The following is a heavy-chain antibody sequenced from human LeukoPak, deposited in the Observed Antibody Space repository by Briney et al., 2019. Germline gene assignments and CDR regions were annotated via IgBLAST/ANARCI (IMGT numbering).Heavy chain of an antibody. CDR1: GDSISSYY. Sequence: SETLSRTRTVSGDSISSYYWSWIRQPPGKGLEWIGYIYTSGGTNYIPSLKGRVTISIDTSKNQFSLKLSSVTAADSAVYYCARLTRLSTSPDRYYLDYWGQGTLVTVSS. CDR3: ARLTRLSTSPDRYYLDY. V-gene: IGHV4-4*09. J-gene: IGHJ4*02. CDR2: IYTSGGT. D-gene: IGHD6-6*01.